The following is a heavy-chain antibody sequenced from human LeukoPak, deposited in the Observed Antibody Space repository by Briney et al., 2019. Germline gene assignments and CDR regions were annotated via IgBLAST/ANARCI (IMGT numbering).Heavy chain of an antibody. CDR2: IFYSGST. CDR1: GGSISTSNYY. CDR3: ASGYSSGFFPH. D-gene: IGHD6-19*01. J-gene: IGHJ4*02. Sequence: SETLSLTCTVSGGSISTSNYYWGWIRQPPGKGLEWIGNIFYSGSTYYNPSLKSRVTISVDTSKNQFSLKLSSVTAADTAVYYCASGYSSGFFPHWGQGTLVTVSS. V-gene: IGHV4-39*01.